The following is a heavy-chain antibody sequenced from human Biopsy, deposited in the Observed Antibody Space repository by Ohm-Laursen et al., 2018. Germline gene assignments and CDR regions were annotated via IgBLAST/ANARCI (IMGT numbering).Heavy chain of an antibody. D-gene: IGHD2-8*01. CDR2: IKSDSSTI. Sequence: SLRLSCAASGFTLSSYSMNWVRQAPGKGLEWLSYIKSDSSTIYYADSVKGRFTIPRDNAKNSLFLQMISLRAEDTAVYYCAREQLMVFAMDVWGQGTTVTVSS. V-gene: IGHV3-48*01. CDR1: GFTLSSYS. CDR3: AREQLMVFAMDV. J-gene: IGHJ6*02.